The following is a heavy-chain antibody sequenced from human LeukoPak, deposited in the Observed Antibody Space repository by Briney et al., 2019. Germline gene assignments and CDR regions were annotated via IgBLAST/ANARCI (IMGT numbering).Heavy chain of an antibody. Sequence: GGSVRLSCAASGFTVSNSYMSWVRQAPGKGLEWVSVIYSGGSTYYADSVRGRFTISRDNSKNTLYLQMNSLRAEDTAVYYCARDGRASSGYDYRPYYYYGMDVWGQGTTVTVSS. J-gene: IGHJ6*02. CDR2: IYSGGST. CDR3: ARDGRASSGYDYRPYYYYGMDV. D-gene: IGHD5-12*01. CDR1: GFTVSNSY. V-gene: IGHV3-66*01.